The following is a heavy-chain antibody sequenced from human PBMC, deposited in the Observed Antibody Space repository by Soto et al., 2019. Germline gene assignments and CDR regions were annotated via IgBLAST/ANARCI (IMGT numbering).Heavy chain of an antibody. CDR1: GGSISSGAYY. J-gene: IGHJ4*02. CDR2: IYYSGST. V-gene: IGHV4-31*03. CDR3: ARSEQQLASYYFDY. D-gene: IGHD4-4*01. Sequence: QVQLQESGPGLVKPSQTLSLTCTVSGGSISSGAYYWSWIRQHPGKGLEWIGYIYYSGSTYYNPSLKSRVTISVDTSKNHFSLRLSSVTAADTAVYYCARSEQQLASYYFDYWGQGTLFTVSS.